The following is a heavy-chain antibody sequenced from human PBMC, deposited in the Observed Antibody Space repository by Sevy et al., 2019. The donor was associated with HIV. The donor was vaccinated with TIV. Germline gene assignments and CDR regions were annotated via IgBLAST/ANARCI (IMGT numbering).Heavy chain of an antibody. CDR1: GGSVSTDSYY. J-gene: IGHJ4*02. D-gene: IGHD4-17*01. Sequence: SETLSLTCTVSGGSVSTDSYYWSWIRQPPGKGLEGIGYLFYSGSTNYNPSLKSRVTISLDTSKNQFSLKLSSVTAADTAVYYCARCRSPYGDYATGSFDYWGQGALVTVSS. CDR3: ARCRSPYGDYATGSFDY. CDR2: LFYSGST. V-gene: IGHV4-61*01.